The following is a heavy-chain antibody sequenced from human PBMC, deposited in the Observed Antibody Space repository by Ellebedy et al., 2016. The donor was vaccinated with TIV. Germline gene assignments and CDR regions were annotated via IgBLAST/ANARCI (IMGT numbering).Heavy chain of an antibody. CDR2: ISGSGLTI. D-gene: IGHD7-27*01. CDR1: GFPFTPYA. J-gene: IGHJ3*02. Sequence: GGSLRLSCAASGFPFTPYAMNWVRQAPGKGLEWISYISGSGLTISYADSVKGRFTISRDNAKNSLFLQMSSLTAEDTAVYYCARDMAWGNERVNDALDIWGQGTMVTVSA. V-gene: IGHV3-48*04. CDR3: ARDMAWGNERVNDALDI.